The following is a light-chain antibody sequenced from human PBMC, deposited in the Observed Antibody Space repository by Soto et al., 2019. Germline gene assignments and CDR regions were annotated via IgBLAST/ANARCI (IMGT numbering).Light chain of an antibody. CDR3: AAWDDTLNGYV. Sequence: SALTQPPSASGTPGQRVTISCSGSSSNIGSNTVNWYQQLSGTAPKLLIYSNDQRPSGVPDRFSGSKSGTSASLAISGLQSEDEADYYCAAWDDTLNGYVFGAGTKVTVL. V-gene: IGLV1-44*01. CDR2: SND. CDR1: SSNIGSNT. J-gene: IGLJ1*01.